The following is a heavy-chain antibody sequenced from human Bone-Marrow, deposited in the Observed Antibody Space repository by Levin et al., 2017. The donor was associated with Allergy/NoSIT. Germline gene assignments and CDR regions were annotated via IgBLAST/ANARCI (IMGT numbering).Heavy chain of an antibody. V-gene: IGHV4-38-2*02. CDR1: GGSIRSDYY. Sequence: PSQTLSLTCAVSGGSIRSDYYWGWIRQPPGKGLEWIGNIHESGTTKYNPSLKSRVTISVDTSKNQFSLQLNSVTAADTAVYFCAREYYMDVWGKGTTVTVSS. J-gene: IGHJ6*03. CDR3: AREYYMDV. CDR2: IHESGTT.